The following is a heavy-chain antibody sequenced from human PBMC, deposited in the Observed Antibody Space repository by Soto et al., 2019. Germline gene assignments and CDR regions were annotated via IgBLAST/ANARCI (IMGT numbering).Heavy chain of an antibody. J-gene: IGHJ4*02. CDR3: ARVGAAADFRFDY. CDR1: GFTFSSYS. CDR2: ISSSSSYI. V-gene: IGHV3-21*01. Sequence: VGSLRLSCAASGFTFSSYSMNWVRQAPGKGLEWVSSISSSSSYIYYADSVKGRFTISRDNAKNSLYLQMNSLRAEDTAVYYCARVGAAADFRFDYWGQGTLVTVSS. D-gene: IGHD6-13*01.